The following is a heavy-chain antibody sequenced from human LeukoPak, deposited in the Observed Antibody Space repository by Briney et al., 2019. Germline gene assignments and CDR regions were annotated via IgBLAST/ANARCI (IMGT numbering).Heavy chain of an antibody. Sequence: GGSLRLSCAASRFPFSSYTMHWVRQAPGKGLEWVSSISENSNDIYYASSLKGRFTISRDNAKKSLYLQMNSLRVEDTAVYYCAGGSGIYSRDYWGQGTRVTVSS. CDR2: ISENSNDI. V-gene: IGHV3-21*01. D-gene: IGHD3-16*01. CDR1: RFPFSSYT. CDR3: AGGSGIYSRDY. J-gene: IGHJ4*02.